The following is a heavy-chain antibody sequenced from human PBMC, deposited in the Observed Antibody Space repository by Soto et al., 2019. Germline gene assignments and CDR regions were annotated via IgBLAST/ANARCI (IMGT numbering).Heavy chain of an antibody. Sequence: QVQLVQSGAEVKKPGASVKVSCKASGYTFTSYDINWVRQATGQGLEGMGWMNPNSGNAAFAQKFQGRVTVTRDTALRTAYRELSSLRSEDTAVLYFARGSEGKRGGAYWGQGTLVTVSS. CDR3: ARGSEGKRGGAY. CDR2: MNPNSGNA. J-gene: IGHJ4*02. D-gene: IGHD3-10*01. CDR1: GYTFTSYD. V-gene: IGHV1-8*01.